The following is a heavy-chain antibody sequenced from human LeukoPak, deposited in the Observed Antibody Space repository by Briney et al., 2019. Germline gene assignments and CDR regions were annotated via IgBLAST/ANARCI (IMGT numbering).Heavy chain of an antibody. J-gene: IGHJ4*02. CDR2: IYYSGST. D-gene: IGHD2/OR15-2a*01. V-gene: IGHV4-30-4*08. CDR1: TFGDYA. CDR3: ARDPIYGGD. Sequence: TFGDYAMTWIRQPPGKGLEWIGYIYYSGSTYYKPSLKSRVTISVDTSKNQFSLKLSSVTAADTAVYYCARDPIYGGDWGQGTLVTVSS.